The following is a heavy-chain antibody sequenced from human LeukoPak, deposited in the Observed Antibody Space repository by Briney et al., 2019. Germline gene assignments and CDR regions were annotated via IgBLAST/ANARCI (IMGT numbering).Heavy chain of an antibody. Sequence: GGSLRLSCAASGFTVSSNYMSWVRQAPGKGLEWVSVIYSGGSTYYADSAKGRFTISRDNSKNTLYLQMNSLRAEDTAVYYCARGTPGDPSNFDYWGQGTLVTVSS. V-gene: IGHV3-53*01. CDR1: GFTVSSNY. CDR2: IYSGGST. CDR3: ARGTPGDPSNFDY. D-gene: IGHD7-27*01. J-gene: IGHJ4*02.